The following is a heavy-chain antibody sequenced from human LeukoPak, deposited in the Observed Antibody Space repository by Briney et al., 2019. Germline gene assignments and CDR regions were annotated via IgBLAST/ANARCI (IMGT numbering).Heavy chain of an antibody. Sequence: GGSLRLSCAASGFTFSSYAMHWVRQAPGKGLEWVAVISYDGSNKYYADSVKGRFTISRDNSKNTLYLQMNSLRAEDTAVYYCARDLRRGYSYGTFDCWGQGTLVTVSS. D-gene: IGHD5-18*01. CDR3: ARDLRRGYSYGTFDC. CDR1: GFTFSSYA. CDR2: ISYDGSNK. V-gene: IGHV3-30-3*01. J-gene: IGHJ4*02.